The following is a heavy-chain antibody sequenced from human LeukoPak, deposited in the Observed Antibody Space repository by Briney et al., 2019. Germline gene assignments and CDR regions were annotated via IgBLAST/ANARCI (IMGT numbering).Heavy chain of an antibody. D-gene: IGHD7-27*01. CDR1: GGSFSGYY. Sequence: SSETLSLTCAVYGGSFSGYYWSWIRQPPGKGLEWIGYIYPRGSTYYNPSLKSRVILSLDKSANQFSLNLSSVTAADTAVYYCARFSPRAMGNYLDFWGQGTLVTVSS. CDR2: IYPRGST. V-gene: IGHV4-34*10. J-gene: IGHJ4*02. CDR3: ARFSPRAMGNYLDF.